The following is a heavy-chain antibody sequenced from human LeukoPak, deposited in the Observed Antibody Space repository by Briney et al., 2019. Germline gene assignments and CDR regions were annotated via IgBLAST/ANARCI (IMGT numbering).Heavy chain of an antibody. D-gene: IGHD1-1*01. J-gene: IGHJ4*02. Sequence: GGSLRLSCAASGFTFSTYGMHWVRQAPGKGLEWVAFTQFDGSNKFYADSVKGRFTISRDNSENALYLQMNSLRAEDAAMYYCAKDQQLEPFHYWGQGTLVTVSS. CDR2: TQFDGSNK. CDR3: AKDQQLEPFHY. V-gene: IGHV3-30*02. CDR1: GFTFSTYG.